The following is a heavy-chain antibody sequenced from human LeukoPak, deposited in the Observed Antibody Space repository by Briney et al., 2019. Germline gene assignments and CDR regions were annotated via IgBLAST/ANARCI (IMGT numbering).Heavy chain of an antibody. CDR1: GFTFSSYG. V-gene: IGHV3-30*02. J-gene: IGHJ3*02. D-gene: IGHD2-2*01. CDR2: IRYDGSNK. Sequence: GGSLRLSCAASGFTFSSYGMHWVRQAPGKGLEWVAFIRYDGSNKYYADSVKGRFTISRDNSKNTLYLQMKSLRAEDTAVYYCANLVPSAVAFDIWGQGTMVTVSS. CDR3: ANLVPSAVAFDI.